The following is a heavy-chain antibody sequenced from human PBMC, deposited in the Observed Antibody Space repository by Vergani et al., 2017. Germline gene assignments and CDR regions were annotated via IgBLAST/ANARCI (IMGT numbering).Heavy chain of an antibody. V-gene: IGHV1-69*01. Sequence: QVQLVQSGAEVKKPGSSVKVSCKASGGTFSSYAISWVRQAPGQGLEWMGGIIPIFGTANYAQKFQGRVTITADESTSTAYMELSSLRSEDTAVYYCARGTTAAAGNPTFFYYYYYHVDVWGKGTTVTVSS. CDR1: GGTFSSYA. CDR3: ARGTTAAAGNPTFFYYYYYHVDV. CDR2: IIPIFGTA. D-gene: IGHD6-13*01. J-gene: IGHJ6*03.